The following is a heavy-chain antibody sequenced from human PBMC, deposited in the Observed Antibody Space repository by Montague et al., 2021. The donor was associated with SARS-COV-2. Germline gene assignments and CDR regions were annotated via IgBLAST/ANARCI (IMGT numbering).Heavy chain of an antibody. CDR1: GFTFSMFL. D-gene: IGHD6-6*01. Sequence: SLRLSCAASGFTFSMFLMNWVRQAPGRGLEWISYISSSTNIIYYADSVKGRFTISRDNARNSLYLQMNSLRVDDTAVYYCAKDLVLRAARPDALDVWGQGTVVTVSS. CDR2: ISSSTNII. J-gene: IGHJ3*01. CDR3: AKDLVLRAARPDALDV. V-gene: IGHV3-48*04.